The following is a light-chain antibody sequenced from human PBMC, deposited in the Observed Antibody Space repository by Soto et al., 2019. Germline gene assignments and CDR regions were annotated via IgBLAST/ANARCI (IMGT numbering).Light chain of an antibody. CDR2: GAS. Sequence: EIVLTQSPGTLSLSPGERATLSCRASQSVSSSDLAWYQQKPGQAPRLLIYGASSRATGIPDRFSGSGSGTDFTLTISRLEPEDFAVYYCQQYGSSPQGLTFVGGTKVEIK. CDR3: QQYGSSPQGLT. CDR1: QSVSSSD. J-gene: IGKJ4*01. V-gene: IGKV3-20*01.